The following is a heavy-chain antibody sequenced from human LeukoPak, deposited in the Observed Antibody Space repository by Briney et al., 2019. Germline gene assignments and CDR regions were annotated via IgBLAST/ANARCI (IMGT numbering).Heavy chain of an antibody. CDR1: GYSFTSHG. CDR2: IDPTDAYT. V-gene: IGHV5-10-1*01. J-gene: IGHJ4*02. Sequence: GESLKISGKGSGYSFTSHGISWVRQMPGKGLEWMGMIDPTDAYTTYSPSFQGHVAISGDKSITTAYLQWRSLRASDTAVYYCGRHDRYGDIEYWGQGNLVAVTS. D-gene: IGHD4-17*01. CDR3: GRHDRYGDIEY.